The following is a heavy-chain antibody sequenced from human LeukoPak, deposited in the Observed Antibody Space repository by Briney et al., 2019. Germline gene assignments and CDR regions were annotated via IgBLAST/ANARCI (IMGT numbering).Heavy chain of an antibody. V-gene: IGHV3-53*05. CDR2: IYVDGST. Sequence: GGSLRLSCAASGFTVSSNYMSWVRQSPEKGLEWVSIIYVDGSTYYPDSVKGRFTVSRDNSRNTLYLQMTSLRGEDTAVYYCVKRGRSDDYAYDSWGQGTLVTVSS. D-gene: IGHD4-17*01. J-gene: IGHJ4*02. CDR3: VKRGRSDDYAYDS. CDR1: GFTVSSNY.